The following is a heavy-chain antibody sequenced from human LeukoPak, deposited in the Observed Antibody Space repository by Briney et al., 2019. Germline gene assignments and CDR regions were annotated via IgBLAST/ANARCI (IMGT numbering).Heavy chain of an antibody. D-gene: IGHD2-2*01. CDR2: ISNCGDNI. Sequence: PGGSLRLSCRASGFTFSSHEMNWVRQAPGKGLEWLSYISNCGDNIYYADPMKGRFTISRDNAKNSLFLQMYSLRAEDTAVYYCVRGGYCSSSICYSFNAFDVWGQGTTVTVSP. V-gene: IGHV3-48*03. CDR1: GFTFSSHE. J-gene: IGHJ3*01. CDR3: VRGGYCSSSICYSFNAFDV.